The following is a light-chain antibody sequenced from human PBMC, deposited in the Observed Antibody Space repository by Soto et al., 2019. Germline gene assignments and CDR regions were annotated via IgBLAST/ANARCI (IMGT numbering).Light chain of an antibody. J-gene: IGKJ1*01. V-gene: IGKV2-30*01. Sequence: DVMMTQSPLSLPVTLGQPASISCRSSQTLVYSNGNIYLNWFHQRPGQSPRRLIYFVSNRDSGVPDRFSGSGSGTDFTLKISRVEAEDVGVYYCLQGTHWPWTFGQGTKVEIK. CDR1: QTLVYSNGNIY. CDR2: FVS. CDR3: LQGTHWPWT.